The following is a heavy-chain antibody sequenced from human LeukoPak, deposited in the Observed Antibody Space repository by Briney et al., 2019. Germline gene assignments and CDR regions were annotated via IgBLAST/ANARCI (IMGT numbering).Heavy chain of an antibody. V-gene: IGHV1-8*01. D-gene: IGHD6-19*01. CDR3: ARGPNSSGWYAFDY. J-gene: IGHJ4*02. CDR2: MNPNSGNT. Sequence: ASVKVSCKASGYTFTSYDINWVRQATGQGLEWMGWMNPNSGNTGYAQKFQGRVTMTRNTSISTAYMELSSLRSEDTAVYYCARGPNSSGWYAFDYWGQGTLVTVSS. CDR1: GYTFTSYD.